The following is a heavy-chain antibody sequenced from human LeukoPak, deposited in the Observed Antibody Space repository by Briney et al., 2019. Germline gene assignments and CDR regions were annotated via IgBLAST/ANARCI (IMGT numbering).Heavy chain of an antibody. J-gene: IGHJ6*02. CDR2: IKKDGSEE. V-gene: IGHV3-7*04. Sequence: GGSLRLSCEASGFIFRSYWMTWVRRAPGKGPEWVANIKKDGSEEYYVDSVKGRFTISRDNAKNSLYLQMNSLRAEDTAVYYCARGTYKDGLHVWGQGTTVTVSS. CDR3: ARGTYKDGLHV. CDR1: GFIFRSYW. D-gene: IGHD3-10*01.